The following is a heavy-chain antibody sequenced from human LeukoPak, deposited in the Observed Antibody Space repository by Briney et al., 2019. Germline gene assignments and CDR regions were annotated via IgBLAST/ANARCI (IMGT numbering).Heavy chain of an antibody. CDR2: INHSGST. V-gene: IGHV4-34*01. CDR3: ARVNGSVPRWFDP. Sequence: ASETLSLTCAVYGGSFSGYYWSWIRQPPGKGLEWIGEINHSGSTNYNPSLKSRVTISVDTSKNQFSLKLSSVTAADTAVYYCARVNGSVPRWFDPWGQGTLVTVSS. CDR1: GGSFSGYY. J-gene: IGHJ5*02. D-gene: IGHD3-10*01.